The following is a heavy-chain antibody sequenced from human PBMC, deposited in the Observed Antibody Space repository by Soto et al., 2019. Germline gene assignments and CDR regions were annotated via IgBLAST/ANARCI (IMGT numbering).Heavy chain of an antibody. J-gene: IGHJ4*02. D-gene: IGHD5-18*01. CDR1: GYSFAGYW. Sequence: PGESLKISCKGSGYSFAGYWITWVRQKPGKGLEWMGRIDPSDSQTYYSPSFRGHVTISVTKSITTVFLQWSSLRASDTAMYYCARQIYASDTGPNFPYYLDSWGQGTPVTVSS. V-gene: IGHV5-10-1*01. CDR3: ARQIYASDTGPNFPYYLDS. CDR2: IDPSDSQT.